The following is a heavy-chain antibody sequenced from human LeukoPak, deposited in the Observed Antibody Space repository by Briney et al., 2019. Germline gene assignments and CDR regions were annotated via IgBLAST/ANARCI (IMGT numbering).Heavy chain of an antibody. CDR1: GFTFRSFA. CDR3: AKDREYSYVYDAFDI. Sequence: GSLTLSCAASGFTFRSFALSWVRQAPGKGLEWVSGMSGSGGRTYSADSVKGRFTISRDNSRNTLYLQMNTLRAEDTAVYYCAKDREYSYVYDAFDIWGQGTLASVSS. J-gene: IGHJ3*02. V-gene: IGHV3-23*01. D-gene: IGHD3-16*01. CDR2: MSGSGGRT.